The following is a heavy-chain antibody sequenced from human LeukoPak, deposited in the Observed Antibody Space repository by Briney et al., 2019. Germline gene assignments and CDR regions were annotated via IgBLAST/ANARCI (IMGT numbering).Heavy chain of an antibody. J-gene: IGHJ6*04. CDR1: EFSVGSNY. V-gene: IGHV3-69-1*02. Sequence: GGSLRLSCAASEFSVGSNYMTWVRQAPGKGLEWVSYISSSGSIYYADSVKGRFTISRDNAKNSLYLQMNSLRAEDTAVYYCAELGITMIGGVWGKGTTVTISS. CDR2: ISSSGSI. D-gene: IGHD3-10*02. CDR3: AELGITMIGGV.